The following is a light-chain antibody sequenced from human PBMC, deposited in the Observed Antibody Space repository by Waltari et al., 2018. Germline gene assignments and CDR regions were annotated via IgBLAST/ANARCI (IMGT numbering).Light chain of an antibody. J-gene: IGKJ2*01. V-gene: IGKV3-11*01. CDR1: QSVSSY. CDR2: DSS. CDR3: QLRTNWPSYT. Sequence: EIVLTQSPATLSLSLGERATLSCRASQSVSSYLAWYQQKPGQAPRLLIYDSSTRPTGIPARFSGSGSGTDFTLTISSLEPEDFAVYYCQLRTNWPSYTFGRGTKLEIK.